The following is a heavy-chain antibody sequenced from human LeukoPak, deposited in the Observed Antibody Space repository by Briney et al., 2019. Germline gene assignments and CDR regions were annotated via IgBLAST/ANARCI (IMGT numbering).Heavy chain of an antibody. CDR1: GGTFTSYA. D-gene: IGHD1-26*01. CDR3: ARKLRLGGNWFDP. V-gene: IGHV1-69*13. Sequence: GASVKVSCKTSGGTFTSYAITWVRQAPGQGLEWMGKIIPISGTTNYAQKFQGRVTFTADESTSTAYMELSSLRPEDTALYYCARKLRLGGNWFDPWGQGTLVTVSS. J-gene: IGHJ5*02. CDR2: IIPISGTT.